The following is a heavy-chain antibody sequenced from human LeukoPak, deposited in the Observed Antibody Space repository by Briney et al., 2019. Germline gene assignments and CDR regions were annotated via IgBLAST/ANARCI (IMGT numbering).Heavy chain of an antibody. Sequence: GGSLRLSCAASGFTFSSFEMKWVRQAPGKGLEWVSYISSGGSTIYYADSVKGRFTISRDNAKNSLYLQMNSLRAEDTAVYYCAGVRVAALAFDIWGQGTMVTVSS. D-gene: IGHD6-19*01. V-gene: IGHV3-48*03. CDR2: ISSGGSTI. J-gene: IGHJ3*02. CDR1: GFTFSSFE. CDR3: AGVRVAALAFDI.